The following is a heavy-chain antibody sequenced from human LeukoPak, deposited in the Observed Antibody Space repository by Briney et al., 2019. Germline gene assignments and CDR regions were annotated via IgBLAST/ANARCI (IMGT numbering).Heavy chain of an antibody. D-gene: IGHD6-13*01. V-gene: IGHV3-30-3*01. CDR1: GITFSSYA. Sequence: GGSLRLSCAASGITFSSYAMHWVRQAPGKGLEWVAVISYDGSNKYYADSVKGRFTISRDNSKNTLYLQMNSLRAEDTAVYYCARRDRLAAGSDYWGQGTLVTVSS. CDR2: ISYDGSNK. CDR3: ARRDRLAAGSDY. J-gene: IGHJ4*02.